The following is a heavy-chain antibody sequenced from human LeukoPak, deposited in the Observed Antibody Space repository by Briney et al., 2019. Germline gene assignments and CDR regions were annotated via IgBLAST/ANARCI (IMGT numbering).Heavy chain of an antibody. CDR3: ARYLDYYGSGSYYNVRSRYMDV. CDR1: GFTFSSYE. D-gene: IGHD3-10*01. J-gene: IGHJ6*03. CDR2: ISSSGSTI. V-gene: IGHV3-48*03. Sequence: GGSLRLSCAASGFTFSSYEMNWVRQAPGKGLEWVSYISSSGSTIYYADSVKGRFTISRDNAKNPLYLQMNSLRAEDTAVYYCARYLDYYGSGSYYNVRSRYMDVWGKGTTVTVSS.